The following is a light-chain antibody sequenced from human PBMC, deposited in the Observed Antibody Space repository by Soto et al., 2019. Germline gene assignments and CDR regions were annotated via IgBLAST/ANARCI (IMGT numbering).Light chain of an antibody. CDR3: QQSYSTPYT. CDR2: AAS. V-gene: IGKV1-39*01. Sequence: DIQMTQSPSSLSASVGDRVTITCRASQSISSYLNWYQQKPGTAPKLLIYAASSLQSGVPSRFSCSGSGTDFTLTISSLQPEDFATYHCQQSYSTPYTFGPGTKLEIK. J-gene: IGKJ2*01. CDR1: QSISSY.